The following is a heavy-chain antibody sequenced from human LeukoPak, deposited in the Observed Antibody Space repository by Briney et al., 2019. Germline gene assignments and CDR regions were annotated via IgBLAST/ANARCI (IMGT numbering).Heavy chain of an antibody. Sequence: GGSLRLSCAASGFTFSSYGMHWVRQAPGKGLEWVAVIWYDGSNKYYADSVKGRFTISRDNSKNTLYLQMNSLRAEDTAVYYCARKSILTGREFDYRGQGTLVTVSS. CDR2: IWYDGSNK. D-gene: IGHD3-9*01. J-gene: IGHJ4*02. CDR3: ARKSILTGREFDY. V-gene: IGHV3-33*01. CDR1: GFTFSSYG.